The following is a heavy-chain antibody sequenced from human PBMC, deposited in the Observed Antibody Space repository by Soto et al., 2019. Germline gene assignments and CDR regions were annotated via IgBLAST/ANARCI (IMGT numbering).Heavy chain of an antibody. CDR1: GYTFTSYG. Sequence: GASVKVSCKASGYTFTSYGISWVRQAPGQGLEWMGWISAYNGYTNYAQKLQGRVTMTTDTSTSTAYMELGSLRSDDTAVYYCARDFDSSCYYYRGNDYWGQGTLVTVSS. CDR2: ISAYNGYT. D-gene: IGHD3-22*01. J-gene: IGHJ4*02. V-gene: IGHV1-18*01. CDR3: ARDFDSSCYYYRGNDY.